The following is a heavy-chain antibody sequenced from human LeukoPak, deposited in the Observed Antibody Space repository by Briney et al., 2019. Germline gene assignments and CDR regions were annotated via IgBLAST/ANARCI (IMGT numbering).Heavy chain of an antibody. CDR1: GFTFSSYS. J-gene: IGHJ4*02. D-gene: IGHD3-22*01. CDR3: AKDSTHYRVWDDYDSRGLYY. CDR2: IRRSTSYI. V-gene: IGHV3-21*06. Sequence: NAGGSLRLSCAASGFTFSSYSMNWVRQAPGKGLEWVSSIRRSTSYIYYADSVKGRFTISRDNANNSVYLQMNSLRAEDPAVYYCAKDSTHYRVWDDYDSRGLYYWGQGTLVTVSS.